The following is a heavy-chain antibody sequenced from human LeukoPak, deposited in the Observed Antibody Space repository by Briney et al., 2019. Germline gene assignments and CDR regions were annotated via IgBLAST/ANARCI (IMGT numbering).Heavy chain of an antibody. J-gene: IGHJ4*02. V-gene: IGHV3-66*02. D-gene: IGHD5-18*01. CDR1: GFTVSNNY. CDR2: IYSGGST. Sequence: GGSLRLSCAASGFTVSNNYMSWVRQAPGKGLEWVSVIYSGGSTYYADSVKGRFTISRDNSKNTLYLQMNSLRIEDTAVYYCTKDRSYGLSYFDYWGQGTLVTVAS. CDR3: TKDRSYGLSYFDY.